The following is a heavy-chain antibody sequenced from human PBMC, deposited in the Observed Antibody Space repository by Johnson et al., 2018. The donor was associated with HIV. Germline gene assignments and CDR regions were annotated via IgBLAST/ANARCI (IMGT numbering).Heavy chain of an antibody. Sequence: QVQLVESGGGVVQPGRSLRLSCAASGFTFSSYAMHWVRQAPGKGLEWVAVISYDGSNKYYADSVKGRFTISRDNSKNTLYLQMNSLKPEDTAVYYCTTGFGTAYEIWGQGTMVTVSS. D-gene: IGHD3-16*01. CDR1: GFTFSSYA. CDR2: ISYDGSNK. J-gene: IGHJ3*02. CDR3: TTGFGTAYEI. V-gene: IGHV3-30*04.